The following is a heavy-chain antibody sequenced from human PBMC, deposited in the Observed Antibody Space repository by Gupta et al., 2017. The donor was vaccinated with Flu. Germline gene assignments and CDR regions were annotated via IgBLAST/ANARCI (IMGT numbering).Heavy chain of an antibody. CDR3: VRDLNWAFVL. CDR1: GFTFSDSQ. J-gene: IGHJ4*02. V-gene: IGHV3-48*02. CDR2: IGSGGNT. Sequence: ELQPVASGGGLVQPGGALSLSCVLSGFTFSDSQMNWIRQAPGKGLEWISYIGSGGNTDYADSVRGRFTISRDNARDSLFLQMNSLRDEDTALYYCVRDLNWAFVLGGQGTLVTVSS. D-gene: IGHD3-16*01.